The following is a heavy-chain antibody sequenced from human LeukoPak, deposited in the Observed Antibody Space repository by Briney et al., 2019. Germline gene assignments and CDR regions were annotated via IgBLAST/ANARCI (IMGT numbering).Heavy chain of an antibody. D-gene: IGHD6-13*01. CDR1: GFTSSSYG. J-gene: IGHJ4*02. Sequence: GGSLRLSCAASGFTSSSYGMHWVRQAPGKGLEWVAIIWYDGSNKYYADSVKGRFTISRDNSKNTLYLQMNSLRAEDTAVYYCARAESTWYSGLDYWGQGTMVTVSS. CDR2: IWYDGSNK. V-gene: IGHV3-33*01. CDR3: ARAESTWYSGLDY.